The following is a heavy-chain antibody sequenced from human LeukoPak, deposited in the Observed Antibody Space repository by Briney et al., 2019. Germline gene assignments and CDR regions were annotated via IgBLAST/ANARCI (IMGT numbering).Heavy chain of an antibody. CDR1: GGSISSGDYY. J-gene: IGHJ4*02. CDR2: IYYSGST. V-gene: IGHV4-30-4*08. D-gene: IGHD6-6*01. Sequence: PSEILSLTCTVSGGSISSGDYYWSWIRQPPGKGLEWIGYIYYSGSTYYNPSLKSRVTISVDTSKNQFSLKLSSVTAADTAVYYCARDRRQLAHDYWGQGTLVTVSS. CDR3: ARDRRQLAHDY.